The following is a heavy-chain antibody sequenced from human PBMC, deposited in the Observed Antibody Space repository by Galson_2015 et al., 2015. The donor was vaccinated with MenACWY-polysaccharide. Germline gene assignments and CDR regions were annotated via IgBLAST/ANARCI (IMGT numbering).Heavy chain of an antibody. D-gene: IGHD4-17*01. V-gene: IGHV1-18*01. Sequence: SVKVSCKASGYTFTSYGISWVRQAPGQGLEWMGWISVYNGNTKYAQNLQGRVTMTTDTSTSTAYMELRSLRSDDTAVYYCARDFLSTVTTRPGYWGQGTLVTV. CDR3: ARDFLSTVTTRPGY. CDR1: GYTFTSYG. CDR2: ISVYNGNT. J-gene: IGHJ4*02.